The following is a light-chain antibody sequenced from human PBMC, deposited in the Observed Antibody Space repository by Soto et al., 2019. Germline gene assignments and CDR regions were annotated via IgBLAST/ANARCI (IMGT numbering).Light chain of an antibody. CDR3: MQALQMPIT. V-gene: IGKV2-28*01. CDR1: QALLHDTGYNY. Sequence: NVMTESPLSLAITAVGSASSSGXSAQALLHDTGYNYLDWYVQKPGQSPQLLIYLGSHRASGVPDRFSGSGSGTDFTLKISRVEPEDFGVYYCMQALQMPITFGQGGSLEI. J-gene: IGKJ5*01. CDR2: LGS.